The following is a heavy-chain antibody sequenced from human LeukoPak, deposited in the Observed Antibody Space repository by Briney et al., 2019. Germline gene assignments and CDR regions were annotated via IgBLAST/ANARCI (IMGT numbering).Heavy chain of an antibody. J-gene: IGHJ4*02. CDR3: ARDLGVGAMPWGADY. CDR1: GYTFSSHG. V-gene: IGHV3-21*01. CDR2: ISSSSSYI. D-gene: IGHD1-26*01. Sequence: GGSLRLSCAASGYTFSSHGLTWVRQAPGKGLEWVSSISSSSSYIYYADSVKGRFTISRDNAKNSLYLQMNSLRAEDTAVYYCARDLGVGAMPWGADYWGQGTLVTVSS.